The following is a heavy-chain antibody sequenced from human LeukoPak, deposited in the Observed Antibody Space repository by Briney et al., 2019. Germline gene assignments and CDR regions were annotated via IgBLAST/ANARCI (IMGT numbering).Heavy chain of an antibody. V-gene: IGHV4-39*07. J-gene: IGHJ4*02. CDR2: IYYSGST. CDR3: ARGGRDRSGWFDY. Sequence: SETLSLTCTVSGGSISSSSYYWGWIRQPPGKGLEWIGSIYYSGSTYYNPSLKSRVTISVDTSKNQFSLKLSSVTAADTAVYYCARGGRDRSGWFDYWGQGTLVTVSS. CDR1: GGSISSSSYY. D-gene: IGHD6-19*01.